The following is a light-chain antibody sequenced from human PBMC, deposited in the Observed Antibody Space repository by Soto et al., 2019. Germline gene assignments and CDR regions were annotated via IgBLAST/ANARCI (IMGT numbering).Light chain of an antibody. Sequence: QTVVTQEPSLSVSPRGTVTLTCGLSSGSVSTAYYPTWYQQTPGQAPRTLIYSTNSRSSGVPGRFSGSILGNKAALTITGAQADDESDYYCVLYMGSGIWVFGGGTKVTVL. CDR3: VLYMGSGIWV. V-gene: IGLV8-61*01. J-gene: IGLJ3*02. CDR1: SGSVSTAYY. CDR2: STN.